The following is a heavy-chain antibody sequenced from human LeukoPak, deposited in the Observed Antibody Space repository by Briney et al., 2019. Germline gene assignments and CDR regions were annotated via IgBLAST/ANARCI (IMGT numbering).Heavy chain of an antibody. Sequence: SETLSLTCNVSGESISSHYWSWTRQSPGKGLEWIGYITNSGTTKFNPSLKSRVTISRDTSKNQISLRLSSVTAADTAVYYCARIRGDTSGYFYLNYWGQGIRVTVSS. D-gene: IGHD3-22*01. J-gene: IGHJ4*02. CDR3: ARIRGDTSGYFYLNY. V-gene: IGHV4-59*11. CDR2: ITNSGTT. CDR1: GESISSHY.